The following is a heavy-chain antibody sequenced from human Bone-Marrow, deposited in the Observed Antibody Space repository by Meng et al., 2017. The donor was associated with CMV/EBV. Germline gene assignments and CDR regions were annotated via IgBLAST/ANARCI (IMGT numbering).Heavy chain of an antibody. CDR1: GFTFSSYG. D-gene: IGHD3-9*01. CDR3: AKDLDWLSPFGY. J-gene: IGHJ4*02. Sequence: GESLKISCAASGFTFSSYGMHWVRQAPGKGLEWVAFIRYDGRNKYYADSVKGRFTISRDNSKNTLYLQMNSLRAEDTAVYYCAKDLDWLSPFGYWGQGTLVTVSS. CDR2: IRYDGRNK. V-gene: IGHV3-30*02.